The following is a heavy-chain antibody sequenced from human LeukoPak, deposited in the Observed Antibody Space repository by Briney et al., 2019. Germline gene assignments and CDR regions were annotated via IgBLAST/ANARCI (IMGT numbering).Heavy chain of an antibody. CDR3: ARVKLYYYDSSGYYMTAYAFDI. D-gene: IGHD3-22*01. CDR2: INHSGST. V-gene: IGHV4-34*01. J-gene: IGHJ3*02. Sequence: ASETLSLTCAVYGGSFSGYYWSWIRQPPGKGLEWIGEINHSGSTNYNPSLKSRVTISVDTSKNQFSLKLSSVTAADTAVYYCARVKLYYYDSSGYYMTAYAFDIWGQGTMVTVSS. CDR1: GGSFSGYY.